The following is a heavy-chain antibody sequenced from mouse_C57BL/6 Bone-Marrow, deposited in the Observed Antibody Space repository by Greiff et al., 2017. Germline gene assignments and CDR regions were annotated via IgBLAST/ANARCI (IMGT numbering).Heavy chain of an antibody. CDR1: GYTFTSYW. D-gene: IGHD1-1*01. CDR2: IDPSDSDT. J-gene: IGHJ2*01. V-gene: IGHV1-50*01. Sequence: QVQLQQPGAELVKPGASVKLSCKASGYTFTSYWMQWVKQRPGQGLEWIGEIDPSDSDTNYNQKFKGKATLTVDPSSSTAYMQLSSLTSEDSAVYYCAREGSSYYYWGQGTTLTVSS. CDR3: AREGSSYYY.